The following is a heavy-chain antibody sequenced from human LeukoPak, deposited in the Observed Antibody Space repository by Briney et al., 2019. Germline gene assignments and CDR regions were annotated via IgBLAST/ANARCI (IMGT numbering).Heavy chain of an antibody. V-gene: IGHV4-4*07. CDR2: IYTSGST. CDR3: ARDGYSYGIDY. CDR1: GGSISSYY. D-gene: IGHD5-18*01. J-gene: IGHJ4*02. Sequence: KPSETLSLTCTVSGGSISSYYWSWIRQPAGKGLEWIGRIYTSGSTNYNPSLKSRVTISVDKSKNQFSLKLSPVTAADTAVYYCARDGYSYGIDYWGQGTLVTVSS.